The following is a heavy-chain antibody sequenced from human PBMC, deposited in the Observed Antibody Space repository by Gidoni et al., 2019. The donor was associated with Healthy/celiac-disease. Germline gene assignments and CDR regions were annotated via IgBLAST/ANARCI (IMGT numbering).Heavy chain of an antibody. V-gene: IGHV3-23*01. J-gene: IGHJ4*02. Sequence: EVQLLAPGGGLVQPGGSLRLSCAAPRFTFSRYAMSWVRQAPGKGLEWVSAISGSGGSTYYADTVKGRFTISSENSKNTLYLQMNSLRAEDTAVYYCAKEGYCSSTSCHADYWGQGTLVTVSS. CDR3: AKEGYCSSTSCHADY. CDR2: ISGSGGST. CDR1: RFTFSRYA. D-gene: IGHD2-2*01.